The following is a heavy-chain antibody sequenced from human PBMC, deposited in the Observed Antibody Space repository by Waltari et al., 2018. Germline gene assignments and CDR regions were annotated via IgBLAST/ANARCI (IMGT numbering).Heavy chain of an antibody. D-gene: IGHD2-15*01. CDR1: GYTFTRSG. Sequence: VQLVQSGAAVKKPGASVKVSCKASGYTFTRSGISWVRQAPGQGLEWMGWISAYNGNTNYAQKLQGRVTMTTDTSTSTAYMELRSLRSDDTAVYYCARYIRSGGSGTRGNWFDPWGQGTLVTVSS. J-gene: IGHJ5*02. CDR3: ARYIRSGGSGTRGNWFDP. CDR2: ISAYNGNT. V-gene: IGHV1-18*01.